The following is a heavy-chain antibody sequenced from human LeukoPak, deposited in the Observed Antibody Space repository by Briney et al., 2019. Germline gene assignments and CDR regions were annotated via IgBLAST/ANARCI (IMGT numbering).Heavy chain of an antibody. V-gene: IGHV3-21*01. D-gene: IGHD1-7*01. CDR3: ARPGITGTMGYGAFDI. Sequence: GGSLRLSCAASGFTFSSYSMNWVRQAPGKGLEWVSSISSSSSYIYYADSVKGRFTISRDNAKNSLFLQMNSLRVEDTAVYYCARPGITGTMGYGAFDIWGQGTRVTVSS. J-gene: IGHJ3*02. CDR1: GFTFSSYS. CDR2: ISSSSSYI.